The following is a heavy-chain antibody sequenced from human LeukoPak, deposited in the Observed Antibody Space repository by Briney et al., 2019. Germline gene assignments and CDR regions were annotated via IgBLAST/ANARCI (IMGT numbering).Heavy chain of an antibody. V-gene: IGHV3-23*01. J-gene: IGHJ4*02. CDR3: AKDRRLSGYSHDY. CDR2: ISGSGGST. CDR1: GFTFSSYA. D-gene: IGHD6-13*01. Sequence: PGGSLRLSCAASGFTFSSYAMSWVRQAPGKGLERVSAISGSGGSTYYADSVKGRFTISRDNSKNTLYLQMNSLRAEDTAVYYCAKDRRLSGYSHDYWGQGTLVTVSS.